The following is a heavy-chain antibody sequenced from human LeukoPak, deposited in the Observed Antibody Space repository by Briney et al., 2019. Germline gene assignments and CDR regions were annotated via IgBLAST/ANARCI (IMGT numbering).Heavy chain of an antibody. Sequence: PSETLSLTCTVSGGSISSSNYYWGWIRQPPGKGLEWIGSIYYSGSTYYNPSLKSRLTISVHTPKNQFSLKLTSVTAADTAVYYCARAVVVTAMWIVYYFDYWGQGTLVTVS. V-gene: IGHV4-39*01. J-gene: IGHJ4*02. CDR2: IYYSGST. CDR1: GGSISSSNYY. CDR3: ARAVVVTAMWIVYYFDY. D-gene: IGHD2-21*02.